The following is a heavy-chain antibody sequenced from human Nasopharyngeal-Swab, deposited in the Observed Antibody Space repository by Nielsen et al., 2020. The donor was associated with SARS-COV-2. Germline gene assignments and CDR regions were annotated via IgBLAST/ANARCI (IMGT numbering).Heavy chain of an antibody. CDR1: GFTFSSHA. Sequence: GGSLRPSCAASGFTFSSHAMSWVRQAPGKGLEWVSAISGSGGSTYYADSVKGRFTISRDNSKNTLYLQMNSLRAEDTAVYYSAKKTFGGVIVAYWYFDLWGRGTLVTVSS. D-gene: IGHD3-16*02. J-gene: IGHJ2*01. CDR2: ISGSGGST. CDR3: AKKTFGGVIVAYWYFDL. V-gene: IGHV3-23*01.